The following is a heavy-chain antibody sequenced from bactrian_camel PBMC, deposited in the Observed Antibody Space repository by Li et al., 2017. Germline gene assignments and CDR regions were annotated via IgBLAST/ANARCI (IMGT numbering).Heavy chain of an antibody. CDR1: GFTISSWV. CDR3: VRQVLHY. J-gene: IGHJ4*01. V-gene: IGHV3S10*01. Sequence: DVQLVESGGGSVQPGGSLRLSCAGSGFTISSWVMYWVRQAPGKRLEWVSRIDSGGRTSYTESVKGRFTISRDNAKNTLYLQLTSLKTEDTAMYYCVRQVLHYWGQGTQVTVS. CDR2: IDSGGRT.